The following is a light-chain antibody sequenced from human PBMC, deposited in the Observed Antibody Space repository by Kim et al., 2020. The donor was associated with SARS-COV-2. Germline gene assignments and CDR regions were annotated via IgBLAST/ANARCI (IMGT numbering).Light chain of an antibody. CDR1: RSNVGRNY. CDR2: RND. CDR3: EAWDDSLNGPV. Sequence: QLVLIQPPSASGTPGQRVTISCSGGRSNVGRNYVYWFQHLPGTAPKLLIERNDQRPSGVPARFSGSKSGSSASLAISGLQPEDDADYYCEAWDDSLNGPVFGGGTQLTVL. V-gene: IGLV1-44*01. J-gene: IGLJ3*02.